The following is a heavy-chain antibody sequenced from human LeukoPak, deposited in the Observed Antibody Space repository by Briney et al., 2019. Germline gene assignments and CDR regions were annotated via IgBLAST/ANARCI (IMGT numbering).Heavy chain of an antibody. CDR3: ARVIGYYYGSGSYYVFDP. CDR1: GYTFTSYY. V-gene: IGHV1-46*01. D-gene: IGHD3-10*01. Sequence: ASVKVSCKASGYTFTSYYMHWVRQAPGQGLEWMGIINPSGGSTSYAQKFQGRVTMTRDTSTSTVYMELSSLRSEDTAVYYCARVIGYYYGSGSYYVFDPWGQGTLVTVSS. J-gene: IGHJ5*02. CDR2: INPSGGST.